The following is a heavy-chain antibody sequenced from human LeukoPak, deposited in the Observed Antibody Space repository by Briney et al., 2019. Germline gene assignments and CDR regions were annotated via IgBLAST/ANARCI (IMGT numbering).Heavy chain of an antibody. Sequence: ASVKVSCKASGYTFSGYYMHWVRQAPGQGPEWMGWINPNRGGTNYAQKFQGRVIMTWDTSISTASMELSRLRSDDTAVYYCSRGPHWDPHFDFWGQGTLVTVSS. CDR3: SRGPHWDPHFDF. J-gene: IGHJ4*02. CDR1: GYTFSGYY. D-gene: IGHD7-27*01. V-gene: IGHV1-2*02. CDR2: INPNRGGT.